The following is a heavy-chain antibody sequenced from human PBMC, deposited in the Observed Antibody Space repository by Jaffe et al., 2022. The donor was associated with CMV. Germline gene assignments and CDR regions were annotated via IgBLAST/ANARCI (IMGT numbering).Heavy chain of an antibody. Sequence: QVQLQESGPGLVKPSETLSLTCTVSGGSISSYHWTWIRQPPEKGLEWIGYIYYSGSTNYNPSLKSRVTISVDTSKNQFSLKLSSVTAADTAVYYCARSPQGYNSYFDSWGQGTLVTVSS. CDR2: IYYSGST. CDR1: GGSISSYH. D-gene: IGHD1-1*01. CDR3: ARSPQGYNSYFDS. J-gene: IGHJ4*02. V-gene: IGHV4-59*01.